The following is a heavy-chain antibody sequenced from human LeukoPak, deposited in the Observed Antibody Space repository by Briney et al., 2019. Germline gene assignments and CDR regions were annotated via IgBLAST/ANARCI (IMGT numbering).Heavy chain of an antibody. J-gene: IGHJ3*02. V-gene: IGHV3-23*01. CDR2: ISGSGGST. D-gene: IGHD3-22*01. Sequence: PGGSLRLSCAASGFTFSSYAMSWVRQAPGKGLEWVSAISGSGGSTYYADSVKGRFTISRDNSKNTLYLQMNSLRAEDTAVYYCAKDMDYDSSGYSGGDAFGIWGQGTMVTVSS. CDR1: GFTFSSYA. CDR3: AKDMDYDSSGYSGGDAFGI.